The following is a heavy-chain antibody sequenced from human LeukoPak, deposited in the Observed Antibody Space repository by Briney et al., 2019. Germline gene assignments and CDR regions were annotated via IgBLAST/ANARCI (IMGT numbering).Heavy chain of an antibody. CDR3: ARLGYAYGQGDS. CDR2: IWPSDSTT. CDR1: GYNFANYW. V-gene: IGHV5-51*03. J-gene: IGHJ5*01. D-gene: IGHD3-10*01. Sequence: GQSLKIFCKGSGYNFANYWIGWVRQMPGIGLEWMGIIWPSDSTTKCSPSFQGQVSISVDKSIGTAYLQWSSLQASDTAIYFCARLGYAYGQGDSWGQGTLVTVSS.